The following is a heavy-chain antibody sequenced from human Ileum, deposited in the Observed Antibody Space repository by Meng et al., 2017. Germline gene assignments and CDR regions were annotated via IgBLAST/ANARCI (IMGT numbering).Heavy chain of an antibody. Sequence: QVQLQESGPGLVRPSETLSLICTVSGGSVSTSDYQWGWIRQPPGKGLEWIGYAGTNYNPSLKGRVTISLDTSKNQFSLKLSSVTAADTAVYYCARDHWGSLDYWGQGILVTVSS. CDR3: ARDHWGSLDY. J-gene: IGHJ4*02. CDR1: GGSVSTSDYQ. D-gene: IGHD7-27*01. V-gene: IGHV4-61*08. CDR2: AGT.